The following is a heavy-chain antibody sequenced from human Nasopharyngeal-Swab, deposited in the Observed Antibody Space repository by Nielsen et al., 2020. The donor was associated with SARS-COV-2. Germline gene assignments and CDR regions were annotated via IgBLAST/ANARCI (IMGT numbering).Heavy chain of an antibody. CDR3: ARGRIGGVIGNWFDP. J-gene: IGHJ5*02. V-gene: IGHV4-39*01. CDR2: IYYSGST. D-gene: IGHD3-16*02. Sequence: RQAPGKGLEWIGNIYYSGSTYYSPSLKSRVTISVDTSKNQFSLKLSSVTAADTAVYYCARGRIGGVIGNWFDPWGQGTLVTVSS.